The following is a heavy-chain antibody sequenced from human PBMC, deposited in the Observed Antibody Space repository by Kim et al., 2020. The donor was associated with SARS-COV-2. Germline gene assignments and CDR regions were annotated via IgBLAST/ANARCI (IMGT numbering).Heavy chain of an antibody. D-gene: IGHD3-22*01. V-gene: IGHV3-48*02. CDR3: ATHYDSNGYYYVQLGGFDY. J-gene: IGHJ4*02. CDR1: GFTFSSYS. Sequence: GGSLRLSCAASGFTFSSYSMNWVRQAPGKGLEWVSYISSSSSTIYYADSVKGRFTISRDNAKNSLYLQMNSLRDEDTAVYYCATHYDSNGYYYVQLGGFDYWGQGTLVTASS. CDR2: ISSSSSTI.